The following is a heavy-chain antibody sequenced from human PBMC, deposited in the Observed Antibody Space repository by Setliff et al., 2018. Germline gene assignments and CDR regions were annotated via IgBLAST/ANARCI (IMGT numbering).Heavy chain of an antibody. D-gene: IGHD3-22*01. V-gene: IGHV1-3*01. Sequence: GASVKVSCKASGYTFPTYAIHWVRQAPGQRLEWMGWINAGNDNTNFAQKFQGRVTLTTDTSTSTAYMEVRSLRSDDTAVYYCARGYYDTYARYYVVGDYWGQGTPVTVSS. CDR2: INAGNDNT. CDR3: ARGYYDTYARYYVVGDY. J-gene: IGHJ4*02. CDR1: GYTFPTYA.